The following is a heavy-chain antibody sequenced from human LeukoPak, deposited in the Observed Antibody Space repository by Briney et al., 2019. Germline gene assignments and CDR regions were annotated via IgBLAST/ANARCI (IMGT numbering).Heavy chain of an antibody. CDR2: ISSSTITT. CDR3: ARVGEFYYHTSGYYYH. V-gene: IGHV3-48*04. D-gene: IGHD3-22*01. J-gene: IGHJ4*02. Sequence: GGSLRLSCAASGFTFSTYSMNWVRKAPGKGLEWLSYISSSTITTYYADSVKGRFTISRDNAKNSLYLQMNSLRAEDTAVYYCARVGEFYYHTSGYYYHWGKGTLVTVSS. CDR1: GFTFSTYS.